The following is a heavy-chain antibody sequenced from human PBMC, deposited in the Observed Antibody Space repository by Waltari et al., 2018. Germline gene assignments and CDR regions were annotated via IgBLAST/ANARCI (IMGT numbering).Heavy chain of an antibody. V-gene: IGHV3-23*01. CDR1: GFTFRSYA. Sequence: EVQLLESGGGLVQPGGSLRLSCAACGFTFRSYALSWVRQAPGKGLEWVSAISGSGGSTYYADSVKGRFTISRDNSKNTLYLQMNSLRAEDTAVYYCAKGPKWELLPEPYFDYWGQGTLVTVSS. D-gene: IGHD1-26*01. J-gene: IGHJ4*02. CDR2: ISGSGGST. CDR3: AKGPKWELLPEPYFDY.